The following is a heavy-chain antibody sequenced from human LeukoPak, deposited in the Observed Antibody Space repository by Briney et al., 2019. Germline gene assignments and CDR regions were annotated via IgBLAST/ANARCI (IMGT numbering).Heavy chain of an antibody. D-gene: IGHD5-18*01. CDR1: GYTFTGYY. CDR3: ARGYSYGLTPAWFDP. CDR2: INPNSGGT. Sequence: GASVKVSCKASGYTFTGYYMHWVRQAPGQGLEWMGWINPNSGGTNYAQKFQGRVTMTRVTSISTAYMELSRLRSDDTAVYYCARGYSYGLTPAWFDPWGQGTLVTVSS. J-gene: IGHJ5*02. V-gene: IGHV1-2*02.